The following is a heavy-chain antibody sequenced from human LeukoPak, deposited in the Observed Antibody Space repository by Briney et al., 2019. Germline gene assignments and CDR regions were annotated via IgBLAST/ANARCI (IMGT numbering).Heavy chain of an antibody. CDR3: ARNLAAAGTGGDY. V-gene: IGHV1-2*02. CDR2: INPNSGGR. J-gene: IGHJ4*02. CDR1: GYTFTGYY. Sequence: ASVKVSCKASGYTFTGYYMHWVRQAPGQGLEWMGWINPNSGGRNYAQKFQGRVTMTRDTSISTAYMELSRLRSDDTAVYYCARNLAAAGTGGDYWGQGTLVTVSS. D-gene: IGHD6-13*01.